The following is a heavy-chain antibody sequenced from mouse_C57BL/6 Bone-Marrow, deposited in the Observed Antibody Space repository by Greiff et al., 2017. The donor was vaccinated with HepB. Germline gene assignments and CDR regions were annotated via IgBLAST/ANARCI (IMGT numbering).Heavy chain of an antibody. V-gene: IGHV1-19*01. CDR2: INPYNGGT. Sequence: VQLQQSGPVLVKPGASVKMSCKASGYTFTDYYMNWVKQSHGKSLEWIGVINPYNGGTSYNQKFKGKATLTVDKSSSTAYMELNSLTSEDSAVYYCAFPYYSNWAWFAYWGQGTLVTVSA. CDR1: GYTFTDYY. CDR3: AFPYYSNWAWFAY. D-gene: IGHD2-5*01. J-gene: IGHJ3*01.